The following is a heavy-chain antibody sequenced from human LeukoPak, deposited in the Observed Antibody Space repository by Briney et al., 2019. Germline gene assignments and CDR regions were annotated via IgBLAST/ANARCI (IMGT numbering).Heavy chain of an antibody. CDR1: GFTLSTYW. J-gene: IGHJ4*02. CDR2: INPDGSTT. Sequence: GGSLRLSCAASGFTLSTYWMHWVRQAPGKGLVWVSRINPDGSTTTYADSVEGRFTISRDNAKNTLYLEMSSLRAEDTAVYYCARVGVGMYHFDHWGQGTLVTVSS. D-gene: IGHD2-2*01. V-gene: IGHV3-74*01. CDR3: ARVGVGMYHFDH.